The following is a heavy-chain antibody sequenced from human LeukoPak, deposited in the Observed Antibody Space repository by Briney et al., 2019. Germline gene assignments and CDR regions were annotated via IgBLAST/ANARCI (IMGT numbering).Heavy chain of an antibody. CDR3: AREGYCSGGTCGFFDP. Sequence: GGSLRLSCVASGFPFSSYWMTWVRQAPGKGLEWISYISSSSNTIYYADSVKGRFTISRDNGKSSLYLQMNSLRDEDTAVYYCAREGYCSGGTCGFFDPWGQGTLVTVSS. D-gene: IGHD2-15*01. V-gene: IGHV3-48*02. J-gene: IGHJ5*02. CDR1: GFPFSSYW. CDR2: ISSSSNTI.